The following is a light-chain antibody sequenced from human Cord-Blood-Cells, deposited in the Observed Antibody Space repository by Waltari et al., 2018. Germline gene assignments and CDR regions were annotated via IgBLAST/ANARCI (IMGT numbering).Light chain of an antibody. V-gene: IGLV2-14*01. Sequence: QSALTQPASVSGSPGQSITIPCTGTSSDVGGYNYVSWYQQHPGKAPKLMIDDVSNRPSGVAKRFSGSKSGNTASLTISGLQAEDEADYYCSSYTSSSTLVVFGGGTKLTVL. J-gene: IGLJ2*01. CDR2: DVS. CDR3: SSYTSSSTLVV. CDR1: SSDVGGYNY.